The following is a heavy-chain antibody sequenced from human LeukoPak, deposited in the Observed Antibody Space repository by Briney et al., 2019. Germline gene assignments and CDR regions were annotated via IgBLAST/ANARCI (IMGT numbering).Heavy chain of an antibody. V-gene: IGHV4-34*01. Sequence: SETLSLTCAVYGGSFSGYYWSWIRQPPGKGLEWIGEINHSGSTNYNPSLKSRVTISVDTSKNQFSLKLSSVTAADTAVYYCARGLTYYYGSGSYYRPFDYWGQGTLVTVSS. CDR3: ARGLTYYYGSGSYYRPFDY. CDR1: GGSFSGYY. J-gene: IGHJ4*02. CDR2: INHSGST. D-gene: IGHD3-10*01.